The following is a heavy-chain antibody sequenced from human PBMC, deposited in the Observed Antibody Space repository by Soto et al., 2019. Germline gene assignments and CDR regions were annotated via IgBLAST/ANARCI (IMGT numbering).Heavy chain of an antibody. CDR2: ISDGSDYI. D-gene: IGHD2-15*01. CDR1: GFTFTSYS. Sequence: EVQLVESGGGLVKPGGSLRLSCVASGFTFTSYSMNWVRQAPGKGLEWVSSISDGSDYIVYADSMKGRFTISRDNAKNSLYLEMNSLRAADTAVYFCARNDEGGSRIWGQGTLVTVAS. J-gene: IGHJ4*02. CDR3: ARNDEGGSRI. V-gene: IGHV3-21*01.